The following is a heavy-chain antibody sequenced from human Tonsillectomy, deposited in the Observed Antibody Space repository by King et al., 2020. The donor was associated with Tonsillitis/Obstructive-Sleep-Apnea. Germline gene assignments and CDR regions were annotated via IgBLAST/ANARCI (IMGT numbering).Heavy chain of an antibody. CDR3: AREGIYDSSGYADAFDI. J-gene: IGHJ3*02. CDR1: GFTFSIYA. CDR2: ISYDGSNK. Sequence: VQLVESGGGVVQPGRSLRLSCAASGFTFSIYAIHWVRQAPGKGLEWVAVISYDGSNKYYADSVKGRFTISRDNSKNTLDLRMNSLRAEDTAVYYCAREGIYDSSGYADAFDIWGQGTMVTVSS. D-gene: IGHD3-22*01. V-gene: IGHV3-30*04.